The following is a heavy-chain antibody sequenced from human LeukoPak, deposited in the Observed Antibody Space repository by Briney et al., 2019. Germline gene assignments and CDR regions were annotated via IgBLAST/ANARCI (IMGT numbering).Heavy chain of an antibody. Sequence: GGTLRLSCAASGFTFSNIAMTWVRQAPGKGLEWVSSISGSAGSAYYADSVKGRFSISRDNSKNTLYLQMNSLRADDTAVYYCARDHGDYYGSGSYSSWGQGTLVTVSS. D-gene: IGHD3-10*01. V-gene: IGHV3-23*01. CDR3: ARDHGDYYGSGSYSS. J-gene: IGHJ5*02. CDR2: ISGSAGSA. CDR1: GFTFSNIA.